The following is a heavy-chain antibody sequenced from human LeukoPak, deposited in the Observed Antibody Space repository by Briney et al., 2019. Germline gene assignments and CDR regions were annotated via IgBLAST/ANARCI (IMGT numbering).Heavy chain of an antibody. CDR2: IKQDGSEK. CDR1: GFTFSSYW. D-gene: IGHD3-3*01. CDR3: AGEANYEGFDY. Sequence: GRSLRLSCAASGFTFSSYWISWVRQAPGKGLEWVANIKQDGSEKYYVDSVKGRFTISRDNAKNSLYLQMNSLRAEDTAVYYCAGEANYEGFDYWGQGTLVTVSS. V-gene: IGHV3-7*01. J-gene: IGHJ4*02.